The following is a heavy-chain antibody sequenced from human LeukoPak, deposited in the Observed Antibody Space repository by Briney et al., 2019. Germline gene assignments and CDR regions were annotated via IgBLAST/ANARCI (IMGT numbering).Heavy chain of an antibody. J-gene: IGHJ6*02. D-gene: IGHD5-18*01. CDR2: INSDGSIT. V-gene: IGHV3-74*01. CDR1: GFTFTTYW. CDR3: ARDAVDTANAV. Sequence: GGSLRLSCAASGFTFTTYWMHRVRQAPGKGLVWVSHINSDGSITSYADSVQGRFTISRDNAKNTLYLQMNSLRAEDTAVYYCARDAVDTANAVWGQGTTVTVSS.